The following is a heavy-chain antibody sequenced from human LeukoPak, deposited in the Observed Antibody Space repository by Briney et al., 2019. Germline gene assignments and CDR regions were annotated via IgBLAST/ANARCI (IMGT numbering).Heavy chain of an antibody. V-gene: IGHV4-39*07. CDR2: INHSGST. J-gene: IGHJ4*02. CDR1: GGSISSSSYY. D-gene: IGHD3-10*01. CDR3: ARGKAYYGSGSYYNEADY. Sequence: SETLSLTCTVSGGSISSSSYYWGWIRQPPGKGLEWIGEINHSGSTNYNPSLKSRVTISVDTSKNQFSLKLSSVTAADTAVYYCARGKAYYGSGSYYNEADYWGQGTLVTVSS.